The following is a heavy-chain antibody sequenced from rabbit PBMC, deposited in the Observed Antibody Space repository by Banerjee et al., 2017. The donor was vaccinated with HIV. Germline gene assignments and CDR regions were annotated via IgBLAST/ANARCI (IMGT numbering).Heavy chain of an antibody. Sequence: QEQLVESGGGLVKPEGSLTLTCTASGFSFSNKYVMCWVRQAPGKGLEWIACIGVVSGVNTYYANWVNGRFTISKTSSTTVTLQMTSLTAADTATYFCARDLAGVIGWNFNLWGQGTLVTVS. CDR1: GFSFSNKYV. D-gene: IGHD4-1*01. CDR2: IGVVSGVNT. CDR3: ARDLAGVIGWNFNL. V-gene: IGHV1S45*01. J-gene: IGHJ4*01.